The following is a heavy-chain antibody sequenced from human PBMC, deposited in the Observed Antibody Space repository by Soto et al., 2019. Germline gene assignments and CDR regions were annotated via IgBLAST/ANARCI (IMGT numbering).Heavy chain of an antibody. V-gene: IGHV4-30-2*01. CDR3: ARAAPRYCSGGSCYSGRDY. D-gene: IGHD2-15*01. Sequence: PSETLSLTCAVSGGSISSGGYSGSWIRQPPGKGLEWIGYIYHSGSTYYNPSLKSRVTISVDRSKNQFSLKLSSVTAADTAVYYCARAAPRYCSGGSCYSGRDYWDQGTLVTVSS. CDR1: GGSISSGGYS. J-gene: IGHJ4*02. CDR2: IYHSGST.